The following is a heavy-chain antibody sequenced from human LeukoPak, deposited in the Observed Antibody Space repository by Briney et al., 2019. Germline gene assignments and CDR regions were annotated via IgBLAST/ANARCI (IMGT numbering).Heavy chain of an antibody. D-gene: IGHD4-23*01. CDR1: GYTFTSYY. J-gene: IGHJ5*02. CDR3: ARDNSVEDTAWWFDP. Sequence: GASVKVSCKASGYTFTSYYMHWVRQAPGQGREWVGIISPSGGSTSYAQKFQGRVTMTRDMSTSTDYLELSSLRSEDTAVYYCARDNSVEDTAWWFDPWGQGTLVTVSS. CDR2: ISPSGGST. V-gene: IGHV1-46*01.